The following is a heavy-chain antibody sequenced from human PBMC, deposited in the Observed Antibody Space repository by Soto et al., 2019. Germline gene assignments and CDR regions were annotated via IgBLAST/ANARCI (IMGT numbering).Heavy chain of an antibody. V-gene: IGHV3-23*01. J-gene: IGHJ4*02. Sequence: GGSLRLSCAASGFTFSSYAMSWVRQAPGKGLEWVSAISGSGGSTYYADSVKGRFTISRDNSKNTLYLQMSSLRAEDTAVYYCAKYLRVYDSTRPPYDYWGQGTLVTVSS. CDR2: ISGSGGST. CDR1: GFTFSSYA. CDR3: AKYLRVYDSTRPPYDY. D-gene: IGHD3-22*01.